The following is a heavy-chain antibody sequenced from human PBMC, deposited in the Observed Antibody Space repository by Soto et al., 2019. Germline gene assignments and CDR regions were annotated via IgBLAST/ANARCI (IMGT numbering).Heavy chain of an antibody. J-gene: IGHJ6*03. D-gene: IGHD5-12*01. V-gene: IGHV3-53*04. Sequence: GGSLRLSCAASGFTVSSNYMTWVRQAPGKGLEWVSVIYSGGSTYYADSVQGRFTISRHNSRYTLYLQMNSLRPEDTAVYYCARVLYSGYDFHYYYYMDVWGKGTTVTVSS. CDR2: IYSGGST. CDR1: GFTVSSNY. CDR3: ARVLYSGYDFHYYYYMDV.